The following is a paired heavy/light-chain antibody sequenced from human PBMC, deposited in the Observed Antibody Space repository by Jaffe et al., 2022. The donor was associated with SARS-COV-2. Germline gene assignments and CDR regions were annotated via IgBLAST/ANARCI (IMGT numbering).Light chain of an antibody. CDR3: QQSYSTPFT. V-gene: IGKV1-39*01. J-gene: IGKJ3*01. CDR1: QDIRGY. Sequence: DVQVTQSPSSVSASVGDRVIITCRASQDIRGYLHWYHQKPGKAPKLLIYSTSTLQGGVPSRFRGSGSGTEFTLTITNLQPEDFATYFCQQSYSTPFTFGPGTTVDLK. CDR2: STS.
Heavy chain of an antibody. CDR2: VDPTDSYT. J-gene: IGHJ5*02. V-gene: IGHV5-10-1*03. D-gene: IGHD1-20*01. CDR3: ARLPPYNWNAQSGWFDP. Sequence: EVQLVQSGAEVKKPGESLRISCKGSGYSFTNYWIAWVRQMPGKGLEWMGRVDPTDSYTNYSPSFQGRVTISADKSTNTAYLQWSSVEASDTAMYYCARLPPYNWNAQSGWFDPWGQGTQVIVSS. CDR1: GYSFTNYW.